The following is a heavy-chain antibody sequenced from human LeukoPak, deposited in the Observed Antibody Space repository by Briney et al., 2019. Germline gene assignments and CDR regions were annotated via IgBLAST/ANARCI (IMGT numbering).Heavy chain of an antibody. CDR1: GFTFSSYA. Sequence: GGSLRLSCAASGFTFSSYAMSWVRQAPGKGLEWVSAISGSGGSTYYADSVKGRFTISRDNSKNTLYLQMNSLRAEDTAVYYCAKDRYYYDSSGYSDFDYWGQGTLVTVSS. J-gene: IGHJ4*02. CDR2: ISGSGGST. D-gene: IGHD3-22*01. CDR3: AKDRYYYDSSGYSDFDY. V-gene: IGHV3-23*01.